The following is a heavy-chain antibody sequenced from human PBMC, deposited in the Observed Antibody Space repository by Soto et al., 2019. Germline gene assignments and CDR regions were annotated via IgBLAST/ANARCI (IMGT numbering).Heavy chain of an antibody. Sequence: GSLSLSYAASGFTFSPYTLGWVRQAPGKGLESLSFITNSNTYIYYADSVKGRFTISRDDARNSLYLQMNSLRAEDTAIYYCARVDYSDRGYFDYWGQGALVTVSS. J-gene: IGHJ4*02. V-gene: IGHV3-21*01. D-gene: IGHD3-22*01. CDR2: ITNSNTYI. CDR3: ARVDYSDRGYFDY. CDR1: GFTFSPYT.